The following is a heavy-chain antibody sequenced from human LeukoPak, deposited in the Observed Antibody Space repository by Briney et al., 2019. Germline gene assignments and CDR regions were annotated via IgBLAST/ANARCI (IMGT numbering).Heavy chain of an antibody. Sequence: ASVKVSCKASGYTFTSYAMHWVRQAPGQRLEWMGWISAGNGNTKYSQKFQGRVTITRDTSASTAYMELSSLRSEDTAVYYCATVPRTAAGSYYFDSWGQGTLVTVSS. CDR3: ATVPRTAAGSYYFDS. CDR1: GYTFTSYA. J-gene: IGHJ4*02. D-gene: IGHD6-13*01. CDR2: ISAGNGNT. V-gene: IGHV1-3*01.